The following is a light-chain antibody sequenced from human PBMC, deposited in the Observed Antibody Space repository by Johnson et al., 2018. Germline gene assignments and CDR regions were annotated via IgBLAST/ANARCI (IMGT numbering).Light chain of an antibody. CDR1: SSNIGNNY. CDR3: GTWDSSLSAGNV. J-gene: IGLJ1*01. Sequence: QSVLTQPPSVSAAPGQKVTISCSGSSSNIGNNYVSWYQQLPGTAPKLLIYENNKRPSGIPDRFYGSKSGTSATLGITGLQTGDEADYYCGTWDSSLSAGNVFGTGPKFTVL. V-gene: IGLV1-51*02. CDR2: ENN.